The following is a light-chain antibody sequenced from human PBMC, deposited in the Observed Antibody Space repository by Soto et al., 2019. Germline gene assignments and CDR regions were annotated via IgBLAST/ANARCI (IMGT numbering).Light chain of an antibody. CDR2: AAS. V-gene: IGKV3-11*01. Sequence: EIVLTKSPASLSLYPGERATLSCRASQSVDSHLVWYQQRPGQAPRLLIFAASNRATGIPVRVSGSGSGTDFTLAINRLEPDDFAVYYCQQRSDWPITFGQGTRLEIK. CDR1: QSVDSH. J-gene: IGKJ5*01. CDR3: QQRSDWPIT.